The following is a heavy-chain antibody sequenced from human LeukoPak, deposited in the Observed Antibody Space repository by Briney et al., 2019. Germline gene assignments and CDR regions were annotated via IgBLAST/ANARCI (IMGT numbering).Heavy chain of an antibody. Sequence: RASVKVSCKASGYTFTSYGISWVRQAPGQGLEWMGWISAYNGNTNYAQKLQGRVTMTTDTSTSTAYMELRSLRSDDTAVYYCARDKITMIVVVTPHDAFDIWGQGTMVTVSS. CDR3: ARDKITMIVVVTPHDAFDI. CDR2: ISAYNGNT. J-gene: IGHJ3*02. V-gene: IGHV1-18*01. CDR1: GYTFTSYG. D-gene: IGHD3-22*01.